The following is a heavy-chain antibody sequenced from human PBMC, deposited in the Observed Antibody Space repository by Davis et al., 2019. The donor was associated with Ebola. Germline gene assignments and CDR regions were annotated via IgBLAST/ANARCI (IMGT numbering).Heavy chain of an antibody. V-gene: IGHV4-34*01. CDR1: GGSFSGYY. CDR3: ARGGQLVPFDY. Sequence: MPSETLSLTCAVYGGSFSGYYWSWIRQPPGKGLEWIGEINHSGSTNYNPSLKSRVTISVDKSKNQFSLQLSSVTAADTAVYYCARGGQLVPFDYWGQGTLVTVSS. CDR2: INHSGST. D-gene: IGHD6-6*01. J-gene: IGHJ4*02.